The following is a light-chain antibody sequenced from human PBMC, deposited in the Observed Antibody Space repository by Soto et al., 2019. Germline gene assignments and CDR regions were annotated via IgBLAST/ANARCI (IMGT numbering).Light chain of an antibody. Sequence: EIVMTQSPPTLSVSPRETAALSCRASQSVSSKLAWYQQKPGQAPRLLIYGASTRATGIPARISGSGSGTEFTLTIRSLQSEDFAVYYCQQYNSWPLTFGGGTKVDIK. CDR2: GAS. CDR1: QSVSSK. J-gene: IGKJ4*01. CDR3: QQYNSWPLT. V-gene: IGKV3-15*01.